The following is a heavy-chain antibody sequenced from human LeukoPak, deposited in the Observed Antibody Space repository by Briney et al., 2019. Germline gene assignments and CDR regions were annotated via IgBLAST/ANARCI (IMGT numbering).Heavy chain of an antibody. CDR1: GFTFSSYG. V-gene: IGHV3-30*18. Sequence: GRSLRLSCAASGFTFSSYGMRWVRQAPGKGLEWVAVISYDGSNKYYADSVKGRFTISRDNTKNTLYLQMNSLRAEDTAVYYCAKDLVGATPVDAFDIWGQGTMVTVSS. CDR2: ISYDGSNK. J-gene: IGHJ3*02. CDR3: AKDLVGATPVDAFDI. D-gene: IGHD1-26*01.